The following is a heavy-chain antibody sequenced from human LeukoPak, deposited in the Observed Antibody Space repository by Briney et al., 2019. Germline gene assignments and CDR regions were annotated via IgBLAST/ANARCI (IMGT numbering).Heavy chain of an antibody. CDR1: GGSFSGYF. J-gene: IGHJ4*02. Sequence: PSETLSLTCAVYGGSFSGYFWNWIRQPPGEGLEWIGEINHSGSTNYNASLDSRVIKSVDTSKNQFSLNLTSVTAADTAVYYCARGPRGSGSYFKYWGQGTLVTVSS. V-gene: IGHV4-34*01. CDR2: INHSGST. D-gene: IGHD3-10*01. CDR3: ARGPRGSGSYFKY.